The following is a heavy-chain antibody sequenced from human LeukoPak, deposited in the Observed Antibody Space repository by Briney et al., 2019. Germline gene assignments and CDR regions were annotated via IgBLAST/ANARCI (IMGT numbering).Heavy chain of an antibody. J-gene: IGHJ4*02. V-gene: IGHV4-30-4*01. CDR1: GVSISSCDYY. Sequence: PSQTLSLTCTVSGVSISSCDYYWSWIRQPPGKGLEWIGYIYYRGSTYYNPSLKSRVTISVDTSKNQFSLKLSSVTAEDTAVYYCAREGRDVEVATMGFDYWGQGTLVTVSS. D-gene: IGHD5-24*01. CDR3: AREGRDVEVATMGFDY. CDR2: IYYRGST.